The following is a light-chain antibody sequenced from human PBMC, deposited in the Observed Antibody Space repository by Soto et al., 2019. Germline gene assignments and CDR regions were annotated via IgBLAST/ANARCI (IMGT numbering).Light chain of an antibody. CDR3: QSYDSSLSGSV. CDR1: SSNIGAHYY. Sequence: QSVLTQPPSESGAPGQRVTISCTVSSSNIGAHYYIHWYQQLPGTAPKLLIYGNSNRPSGVPDRFSGSKSGTSASLAITGLQAEDEADYYCQSYDSSLSGSVFGGGTKLTVL. CDR2: GNS. V-gene: IGLV1-40*01. J-gene: IGLJ3*02.